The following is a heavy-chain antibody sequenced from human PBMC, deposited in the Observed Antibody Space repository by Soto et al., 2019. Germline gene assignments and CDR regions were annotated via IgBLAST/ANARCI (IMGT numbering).Heavy chain of an antibody. V-gene: IGHV3-23*01. D-gene: IGHD3-3*01. CDR2: ISGSGGST. J-gene: IGHJ6*02. CDR1: GFTFSSYA. CDR3: AAPLRSVWSGYYLKDYYYGMDV. Sequence: GGSLRLSCAASGFTFSSYAMSWVRQAPGKGLEWVSAISGSGGSTYYADSVKGRLTISRDNSKNTLYLQMNSLRAEDTAVYYCAAPLRSVWSGYYLKDYYYGMDVWGQGTTLTVSS.